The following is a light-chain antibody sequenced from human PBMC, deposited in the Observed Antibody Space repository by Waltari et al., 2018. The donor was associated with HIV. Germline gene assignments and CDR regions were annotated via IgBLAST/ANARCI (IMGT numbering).Light chain of an antibody. Sequence: QSVLTQPPSVSWAPGQRVTISCTGSNSNIGAGYDAPSYQQLPGSAPKLLMFDNRKRPSGVPDRFSGSKSGTSASLVITGLQAAVEAVYYCQSYDNSLSNVVFGGGTKLIVL. CDR3: QSYDNSLSNVV. CDR2: DNR. V-gene: IGLV1-40*01. J-gene: IGLJ2*01. CDR1: NSNIGAGYD.